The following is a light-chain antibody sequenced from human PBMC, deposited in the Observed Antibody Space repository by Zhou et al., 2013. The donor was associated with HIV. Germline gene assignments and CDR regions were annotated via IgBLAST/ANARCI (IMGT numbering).Light chain of an antibody. CDR2: GAS. Sequence: DIQMTQSPTSLSASVGDRVTITCRPSQTIDNYLNWYQRKPGKAPKLLIYGASILHSGVPSRFSGSGFGTDFTLTINSLHPEDFATYYCQQANSFPQTFGQGTKVEIK. J-gene: IGKJ2*01. V-gene: IGKV1-39*01. CDR3: QQANSFPQT. CDR1: QTIDNY.